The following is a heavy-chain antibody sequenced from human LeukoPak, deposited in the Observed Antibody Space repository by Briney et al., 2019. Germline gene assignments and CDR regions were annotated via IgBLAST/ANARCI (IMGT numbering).Heavy chain of an antibody. J-gene: IGHJ4*02. CDR3: ARSAPTYYYDSSGYYPDYFDY. Sequence: GGSLRLSCAASGFTFSSYSMNWVRQAPGKGLEGVSSISSSSSYIYYADSVKGRFTISRDNAKNSLYLQMNSLRAEDTAVYYCARSAPTYYYDSSGYYPDYFDYWGQGTLVTVSS. D-gene: IGHD3-22*01. V-gene: IGHV3-21*01. CDR2: ISSSSSYI. CDR1: GFTFSSYS.